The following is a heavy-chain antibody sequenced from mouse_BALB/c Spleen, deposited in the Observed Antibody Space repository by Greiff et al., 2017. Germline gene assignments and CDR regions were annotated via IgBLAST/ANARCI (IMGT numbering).Heavy chain of an antibody. J-gene: IGHJ1*01. V-gene: IGHV5-4*02. CDR3: ARVPYYGSSYWYFDV. D-gene: IGHD1-1*01. CDR1: GFTFSDYY. CDR2: ISDGGSYT. Sequence: EVKLVESGGGLVKPGGSLKLSCAASGFTFSDYYMYWVRQTPEKRLEWVATISDGGSYTYYPDSVKGRFPISRDNAKNNLYLQMSSLKSEDTAMYYCARVPYYGSSYWYFDVWGAGTTVTVSS.